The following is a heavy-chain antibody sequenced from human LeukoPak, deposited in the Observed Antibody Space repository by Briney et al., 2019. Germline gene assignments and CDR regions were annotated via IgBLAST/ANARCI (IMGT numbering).Heavy chain of an antibody. D-gene: IGHD7-27*01. CDR3: AKAQTNWASWYYFDY. Sequence: HAGGSLRLSCAASGFTFSSYAMHWVRQAPGKGLEWVAVISYDGSNKYYADSVKGRFTISRDNSKNTLYLQMNSLRAEDTAVYYCAKAQTNWASWYYFDYWGQGTLVTVSS. V-gene: IGHV3-30-3*01. J-gene: IGHJ4*02. CDR1: GFTFSSYA. CDR2: ISYDGSNK.